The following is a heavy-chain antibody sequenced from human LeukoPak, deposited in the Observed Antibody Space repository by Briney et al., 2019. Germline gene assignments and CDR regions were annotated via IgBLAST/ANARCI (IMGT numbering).Heavy chain of an antibody. J-gene: IGHJ5*02. V-gene: IGHV4-31*03. D-gene: IGHD2-15*01. CDR1: GGSISSGGHY. CDR3: ARGADCSGGSCYPGNWFDP. Sequence: PSETLSLTCTVSGGSISSGGHYWSWIRQHPGKGLEWIGYIYCSGSTYYNPSLKSRVTISVDTSKNQFSLKLSSVTAADTAVYYCARGADCSGGSCYPGNWFDPWGQGTLVTVSS. CDR2: IYCSGST.